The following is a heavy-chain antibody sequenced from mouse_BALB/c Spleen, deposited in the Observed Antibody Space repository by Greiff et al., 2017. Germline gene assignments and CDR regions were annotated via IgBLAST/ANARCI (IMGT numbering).Heavy chain of an antibody. CDR1: GFNIKDTN. CDR2: IDPANGNT. Sequence: EVQLQQSGAELVKPGASVKLSCTASGFNIKDTNMHWVKQRPEQGLEWIGRIDPANGNTKYDPKFQGKATITVDTSSNTAYLQLSSLTSEDTAVYYCALSMITAMDYWGQGTSVTVSS. D-gene: IGHD2-4*01. V-gene: IGHV14-3*02. CDR3: ALSMITAMDY. J-gene: IGHJ4*01.